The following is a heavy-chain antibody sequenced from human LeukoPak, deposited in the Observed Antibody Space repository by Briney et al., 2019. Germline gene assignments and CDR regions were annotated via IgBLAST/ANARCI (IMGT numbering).Heavy chain of an antibody. J-gene: IGHJ4*02. D-gene: IGHD2-15*01. CDR1: GGSISSSSYY. Sequence: SETLSLTCTVSGGSISSSSYYWGWIRQPPGKGLEWIGSIYYSGSTYYNPSLKSRVTISVDTSKNQFSLKLSSVTAADTAVYYCARAEDIVVVVAATREYYFDYWGQGTLVTVSS. V-gene: IGHV4-39*01. CDR2: IYYSGST. CDR3: ARAEDIVVVVAATREYYFDY.